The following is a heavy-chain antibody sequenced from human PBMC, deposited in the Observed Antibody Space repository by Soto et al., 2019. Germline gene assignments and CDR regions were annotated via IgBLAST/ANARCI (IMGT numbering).Heavy chain of an antibody. CDR1: GGSIRSSSYY. D-gene: IGHD2-15*01. CDR2: IYYSGST. J-gene: IGHJ6*02. CDR3: ARPVVLKGSYYGMDV. V-gene: IGHV4-39*01. Sequence: SETLSLTCTVSGGSIRSSSYYWGGIRQPPGKGLEWIGSIYYSGSTYYNPSLKSRVTISVDTSKNQFSLKLSSVTAADTAVYYCARPVVLKGSYYGMDVWGQGTTVT.